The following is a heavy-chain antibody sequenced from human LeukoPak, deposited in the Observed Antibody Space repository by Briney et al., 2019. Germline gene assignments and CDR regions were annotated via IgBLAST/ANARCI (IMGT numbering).Heavy chain of an antibody. V-gene: IGHV4-4*07. D-gene: IGHD6-19*01. CDR1: GGSISSYY. CDR3: ARGSSGGWYRGWFDP. Sequence: PSETLSLTCTVSGGSISSYYWSWIRQPAGKGLEWNGRIYTSGSTNYNPSLKSRVTMSVDTSKNQFSLKLSSVTAADTAVYYCARGSSGGWYRGWFDPWGQGTLVTVSS. CDR2: IYTSGST. J-gene: IGHJ5*02.